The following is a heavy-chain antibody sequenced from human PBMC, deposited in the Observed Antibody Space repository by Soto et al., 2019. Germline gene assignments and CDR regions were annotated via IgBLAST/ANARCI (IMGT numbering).Heavy chain of an antibody. CDR3: ARVRFSGVDY. CDR2: IYYSGST. CDR1: GGSVSSGSYY. V-gene: IGHV4-61*01. Sequence: PXGTLTLTCTVSGGSVSSGSYYWSWIRQPPGKGLEWIGYIYYSGSTNYNPSLKSRVTISVDTSKNQFSLKLSSVTAADTAVYYCARVRFSGVDYWGQGTLVTVSS. D-gene: IGHD6-19*01. J-gene: IGHJ4*02.